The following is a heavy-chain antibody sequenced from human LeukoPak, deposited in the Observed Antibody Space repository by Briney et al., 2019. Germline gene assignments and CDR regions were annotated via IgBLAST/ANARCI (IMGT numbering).Heavy chain of an antibody. Sequence: GGSLRLSCAASGFTFSTYWIHWVRQAPGKGLVWVSRINSDGSSTTYADSVKGRFTISRDNAKSTLYLQMNSLRDEDTAVFYCSRGSYRMDVWGQGTTVTVSS. CDR2: INSDGSST. CDR3: SRGSYRMDV. V-gene: IGHV3-74*01. J-gene: IGHJ6*02. CDR1: GFTFSTYW.